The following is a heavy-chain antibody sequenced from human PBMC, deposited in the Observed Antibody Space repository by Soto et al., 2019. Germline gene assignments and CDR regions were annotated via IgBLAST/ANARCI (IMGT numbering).Heavy chain of an antibody. CDR3: ARHSRNMVRGPPISLHQKSYYYYYMGV. V-gene: IGHV4-30-2*02. J-gene: IGHJ6*03. Sequence: SETLSLTCAVSGGSISSGGYSWSWIRQPPGKGLEWIGYIYHSGSTYYNPSLKSRVTISVDTSKNQFSLKLSSVTAADTAVYYCARHSRNMVRGPPISLHQKSYYYYYMGVWGKGTTVTVSS. CDR1: GGSISSGGYS. D-gene: IGHD3-10*01. CDR2: IYHSGST.